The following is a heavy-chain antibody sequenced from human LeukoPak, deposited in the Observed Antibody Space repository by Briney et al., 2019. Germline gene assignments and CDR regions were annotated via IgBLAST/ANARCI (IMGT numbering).Heavy chain of an antibody. CDR3: AKDGEGTWPQLRGYFDY. CDR1: GFTFSSYA. J-gene: IGHJ4*02. V-gene: IGHV3-30*04. CDR2: ISYDGSNK. D-gene: IGHD5-24*01. Sequence: PGGSLRLSCAASGFTFSSYAMHWVRQAPGKGLEWVAVISYDGSNKYYADSVKGRFTISRDNSKNTLYLQMNSLRAEDTAVYYCAKDGEGTWPQLRGYFDYWGQGTLVTVSS.